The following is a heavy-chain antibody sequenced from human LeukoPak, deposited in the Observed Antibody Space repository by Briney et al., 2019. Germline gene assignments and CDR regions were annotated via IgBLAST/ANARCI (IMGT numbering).Heavy chain of an antibody. D-gene: IGHD3-22*01. V-gene: IGHV3-21*01. CDR3: ARDFKYYYDSSGYYPAPFDY. CDR1: GSTFRDYS. J-gene: IGHJ4*02. Sequence: GGSLRLSCAASGSTFRDYSMNWVRQAPGKGLEWVSSISSSSRFLYYAGSVKGRFTISRDNAKKSLYLQMNSLRAEDTAVYYCARDFKYYYDSSGYYPAPFDYWGQGTLVTVSS. CDR2: ISSSSRFL.